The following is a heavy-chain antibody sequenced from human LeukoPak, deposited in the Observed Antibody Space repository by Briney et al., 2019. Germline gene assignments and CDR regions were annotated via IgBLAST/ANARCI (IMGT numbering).Heavy chain of an antibody. V-gene: IGHV4-39*01. J-gene: IGHJ3*02. D-gene: IGHD3-3*01. CDR1: GGSISSSSYY. Sequence: SETLSLTCTVSGGSISSSSYYWGWIRQPPGKGLEWIGSIYYSGSTYYNPSLKSRVTISVDTSKNQFSLKLGSVTAADTAVYYCVRISSGAFDIWGQGTMVTVSS. CDR2: IYYSGST. CDR3: VRISSGAFDI.